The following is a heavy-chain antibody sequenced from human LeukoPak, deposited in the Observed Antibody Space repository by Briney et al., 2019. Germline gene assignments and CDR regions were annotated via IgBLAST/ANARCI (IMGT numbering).Heavy chain of an antibody. CDR1: GGTFSSYA. J-gene: IGHJ6*03. Sequence: SVKVSCKASGGTFSSYAISWVRQAPGQRLEWMGGIIPIFGTANYAQKFQGRVTITTDESTSTAYMELSSLRSEDTAVYYCARAHFGEFKADYYYYYMDVWGKGTTVTVSS. CDR3: ARAHFGEFKADYYYYYMDV. CDR2: IIPIFGTA. D-gene: IGHD3-10*01. V-gene: IGHV1-69*05.